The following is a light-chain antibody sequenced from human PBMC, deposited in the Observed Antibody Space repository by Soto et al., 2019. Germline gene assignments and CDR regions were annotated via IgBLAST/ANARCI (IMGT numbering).Light chain of an antibody. CDR3: SSYTNTSPYV. Sequence: QSVLTQPASVSGSPGQSITISCTGTSNDVGNHNYVSWYQHFSGKAPKLVIYDVSYRPSGVSNRFSGSKSGNTASLTISGLQTEGYADYYCSSYTNTSPYVFGAGT. J-gene: IGLJ1*01. CDR1: SNDVGNHNY. CDR2: DVS. V-gene: IGLV2-14*03.